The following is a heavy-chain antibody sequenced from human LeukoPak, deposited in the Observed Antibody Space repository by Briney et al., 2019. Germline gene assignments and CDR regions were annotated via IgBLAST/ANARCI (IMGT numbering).Heavy chain of an antibody. V-gene: IGHV4-34*01. CDR3: ARGYSSSWSRDYYFDY. Sequence: SETLSLTCAVYGGSLSDYYWSWIRQPPGKGLEWIGEINHSGSTNYNPSLKSRVTISVDTSKNQFSLKLSSVTAADTAVYYCARGYSSSWSRDYYFDYWGQGTLVTVSS. J-gene: IGHJ4*02. CDR2: INHSGST. CDR1: GGSLSDYY. D-gene: IGHD6-13*01.